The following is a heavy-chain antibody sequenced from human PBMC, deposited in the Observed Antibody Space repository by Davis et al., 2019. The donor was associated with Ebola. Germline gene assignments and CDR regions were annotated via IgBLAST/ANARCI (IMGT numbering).Heavy chain of an antibody. V-gene: IGHV1-18*01. J-gene: IGHJ6*02. CDR1: GYTFTSYG. Sequence: ASVKVSCKASGYTFTSYGISWVRQAPGQGLEWMGWISAYNGNTNYAQKLQGRVTMTTDTSTSTAYMELRSLRSDDTAVYYCARDSGFYYYYGMDVWGQGTTVTVSS. CDR3: ARDSGFYYYYGMDV. CDR2: ISAYNGNT.